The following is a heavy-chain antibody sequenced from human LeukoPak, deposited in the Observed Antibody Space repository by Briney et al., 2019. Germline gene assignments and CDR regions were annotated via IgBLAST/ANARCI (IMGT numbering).Heavy chain of an antibody. CDR2: IWYDGSNT. CDR1: GFTFSSYG. CDR3: ARDRSTTHFDY. D-gene: IGHD5/OR15-5a*01. J-gene: IGHJ4*02. V-gene: IGHV3-33*01. Sequence: GGSLRLSCAASGFTFSSYGMHWGRQAPGKGLEWVAMIWYDGSNTYYADSVKGRFTISRDNSKNTLFLQMDSLRAEDTAVYYCARDRSTTHFDYWGQGTLVTVSS.